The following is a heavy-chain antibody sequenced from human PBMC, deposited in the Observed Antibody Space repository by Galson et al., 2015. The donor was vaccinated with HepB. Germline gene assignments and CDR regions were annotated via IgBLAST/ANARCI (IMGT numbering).Heavy chain of an antibody. D-gene: IGHD3-3*01. CDR2: TYYRSKWYN. J-gene: IGHJ6*04. V-gene: IGHV6-1*01. CDR1: GDSVSSNSAA. CDR3: ARDRVGTDFWSGYWGHHCYGMDV. Sequence: CAISGDSVSSNSAAWNWIRQSPSRGLEWLGRTYYRSKWYNDYAVSVKSRITINPDTSKNQFSLQLNSVTPEGTAMYYCARDRVGTDFWSGYWGHHCYGMDVWGKGTTVTVS.